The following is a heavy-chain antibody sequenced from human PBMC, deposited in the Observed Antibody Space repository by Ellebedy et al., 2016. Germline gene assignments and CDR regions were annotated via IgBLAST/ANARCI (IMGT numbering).Heavy chain of an antibody. CDR2: ISSSGNTM. Sequence: GESLKISCAASGFTFSNYNMNWVRQAPGKGLEWVSYISSSGNTMDHADSVKGRFTISRDNAKNSLYLQMNSLRAEDTAVYYCARDRGSGSYSPYYFDYWGQGTLVTVSS. D-gene: IGHD3-10*01. J-gene: IGHJ4*02. CDR1: GFTFSNYN. V-gene: IGHV3-48*04. CDR3: ARDRGSGSYSPYYFDY.